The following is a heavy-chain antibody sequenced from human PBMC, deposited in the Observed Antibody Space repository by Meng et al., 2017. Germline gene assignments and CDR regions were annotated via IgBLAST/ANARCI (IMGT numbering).Heavy chain of an antibody. CDR1: GGSISSSNW. CDR2: IYHSGST. D-gene: IGHD3-22*01. V-gene: IGHV4-4*02. CDR3: ARAGVGYYDSSGPYSY. J-gene: IGHJ4*02. Sequence: AQMHESGSGLRKPSGTLALTGAVSGGSISSSNWWSWVRHPPGKWLEWIGEIYHSGSTNYNPSLKSRVTISVDKSKNQFSLKLSSVTAADTAVYYCARAGVGYYDSSGPYSYWGQGTLVTASS.